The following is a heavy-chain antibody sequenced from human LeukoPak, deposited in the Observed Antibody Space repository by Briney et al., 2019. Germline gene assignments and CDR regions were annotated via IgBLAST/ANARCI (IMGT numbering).Heavy chain of an antibody. V-gene: IGHV3-23*01. Sequence: PGASLRLSGAASGFTFSNYAMSWVRQAPGKGLEWVSAILGSGGSTYYADSVKGRFTVSRDNSKSTLYLQMNSLRAEDTALYYCAKWGDYDVLTGYYVPDYWGQGTLVTVSS. CDR1: GFTFSNYA. D-gene: IGHD3-9*01. CDR2: ILGSGGST. J-gene: IGHJ4*02. CDR3: AKWGDYDVLTGYYVPDY.